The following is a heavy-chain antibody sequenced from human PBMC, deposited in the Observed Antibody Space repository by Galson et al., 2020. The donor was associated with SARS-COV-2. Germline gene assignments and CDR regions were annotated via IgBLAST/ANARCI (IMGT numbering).Heavy chain of an antibody. Sequence: ESGPTLVKPTQTLTLTCTFSGFSLSSRGMCVSWIRQPPGKALEWLARIDWDNNKYYNTSLKTRLTISQDTSKNQVVLTMTNMDPLDTATYYCARIVSRTVADTGRRGAFDIWGQGTMVTVSS. D-gene: IGHD6-19*01. J-gene: IGHJ3*02. CDR1: GFSLSSRGMC. V-gene: IGHV2-70*11. CDR3: ARIVSRTVADTGRRGAFDI. CDR2: IDWDNNK.